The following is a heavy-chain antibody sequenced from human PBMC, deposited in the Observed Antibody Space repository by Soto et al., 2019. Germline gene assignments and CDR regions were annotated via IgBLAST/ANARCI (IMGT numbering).Heavy chain of an antibody. CDR1: GFTFSSYA. CDR3: AKDSKEEYYDYVWVSYPLDY. V-gene: IGHV3-23*01. J-gene: IGHJ4*02. D-gene: IGHD3-16*01. Sequence: GGSLRLSCAASGFTFSSYAMSWVRQAPGKGLEWVSAISGSGGSTYYADSVKGRFTISRDNSKNTLYLQMKSLRAEDTAVYYCAKDSKEEYYDYVWVSYPLDYWGQGTLVTVSS. CDR2: ISGSGGST.